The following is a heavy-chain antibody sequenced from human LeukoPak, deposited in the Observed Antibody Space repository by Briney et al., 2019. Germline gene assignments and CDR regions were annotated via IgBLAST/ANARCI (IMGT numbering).Heavy chain of an antibody. CDR1: GGSISSSYY. CDR2: IYYSGST. V-gene: IGHV4-61*01. D-gene: IGHD3-22*01. CDR3: ARSDENYYDSSGYATDAFDI. Sequence: PSETLSLTCTVSGGSISSSYYWSWIRQPPGKGLEWIGYIYYSGSTNYNPSLKSRVTISVDTSKNQFSLKLSSVTAADTAVYYCARSDENYYDSSGYATDAFDIWGQGTMVTVSS. J-gene: IGHJ3*02.